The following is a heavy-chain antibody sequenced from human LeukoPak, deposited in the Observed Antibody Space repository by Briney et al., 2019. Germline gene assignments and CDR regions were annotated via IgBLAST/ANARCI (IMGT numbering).Heavy chain of an antibody. CDR1: GGSISSGGYY. J-gene: IGHJ4*02. CDR3: ARSDCGGDCYSIAYYFDY. D-gene: IGHD2-21*02. CDR2: IYYSGST. V-gene: IGHV4-31*03. Sequence: SETLSLTCTVSGGSISSGGYYWSWTRQHPGKGLEWIGYIYYSGSTYYNPSLKSRVTISVDTSKNQFSLKLSSVTAADTAVYYCARSDCGGDCYSIAYYFDYWGQGTLVTVSS.